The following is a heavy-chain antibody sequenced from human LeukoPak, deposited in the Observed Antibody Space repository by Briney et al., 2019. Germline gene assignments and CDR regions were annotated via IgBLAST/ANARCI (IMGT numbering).Heavy chain of an antibody. CDR3: ARDVLYGGNFSAFDI. CDR2: INPNSGGT. D-gene: IGHD4-23*01. J-gene: IGHJ3*02. V-gene: IGHV1-2*02. Sequence: ASVKVSCKASGYTFTGYYMHWVRQAPGQGLEWMGWINPNSGGTNYAQKFQGRVTMTRDTSISTAYMELSSLRSEDTAVYYCARDVLYGGNFSAFDIWGQGTMVTVSS. CDR1: GYTFTGYY.